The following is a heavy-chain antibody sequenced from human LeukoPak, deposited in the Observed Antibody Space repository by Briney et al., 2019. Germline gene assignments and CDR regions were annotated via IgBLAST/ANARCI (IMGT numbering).Heavy chain of an antibody. CDR3: ARLRITMIVVVITEYCFDY. V-gene: IGHV4-38-2*01. CDR2: IYHSGST. J-gene: IGHJ4*02. Sequence: SETLSLTCAVSGYSISSGYYWGWIRQPPGKGLEWIGSIYHSGSTYYNPSLKSRVTISVDTSKNQFSLKLSSVTAADPAVYYCARLRITMIVVVITEYCFDYWGQGTLVTVSS. D-gene: IGHD3-22*01. CDR1: GYSISSGYY.